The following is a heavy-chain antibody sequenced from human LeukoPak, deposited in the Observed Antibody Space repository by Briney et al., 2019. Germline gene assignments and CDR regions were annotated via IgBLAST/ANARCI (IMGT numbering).Heavy chain of an antibody. D-gene: IGHD3-9*01. CDR2: IWYDGSNE. CDR3: AREGDFDWLFHY. Sequence: GGSLRLSRAASGFTFSSYGMHWVRQAPGKGLEWVALIWYDGSNEYYADSVKGRFTISRDNSKNALYLQMNSLRAEDTAVYYCAREGDFDWLFHYWGQGTLVTVSS. V-gene: IGHV3-33*01. J-gene: IGHJ4*02. CDR1: GFTFSSYG.